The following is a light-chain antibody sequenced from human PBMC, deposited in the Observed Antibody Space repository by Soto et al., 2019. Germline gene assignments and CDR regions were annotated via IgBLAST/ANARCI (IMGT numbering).Light chain of an antibody. CDR2: EFS. CDR1: SSDVGGYNF. J-gene: IGLJ2*01. V-gene: IGLV2-14*01. CDR3: SSYTNSSTLVG. Sequence: QSALTQPASVSGSPGQSITFSCTGTSSDVGGYNFVSWYQHHPGKAPKLIIYEFSNRPSGVSNRFSASKSGNTASLTISGLQAEDEADYYCSSYTNSSTLVGFGGGTQLTVL.